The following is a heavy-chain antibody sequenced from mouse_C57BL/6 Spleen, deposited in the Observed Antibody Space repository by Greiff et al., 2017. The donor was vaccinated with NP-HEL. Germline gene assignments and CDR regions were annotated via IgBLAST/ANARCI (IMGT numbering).Heavy chain of an antibody. V-gene: IGHV1-59*01. CDR2: IDPSDSYT. D-gene: IGHD1-3*01. Sequence: QVQLQQPGAELVRPGTSVKLSCKASGYTFTSYWMHWVKQRPGQGLEWIGVIDPSDSYTNYNQKFKGKATLTVDTSSSTAYMQLSSLTSADSAVYYCARLGATSGSYYFDYWGQGTTLTVSS. J-gene: IGHJ2*01. CDR3: ARLGATSGSYYFDY. CDR1: GYTFTSYW.